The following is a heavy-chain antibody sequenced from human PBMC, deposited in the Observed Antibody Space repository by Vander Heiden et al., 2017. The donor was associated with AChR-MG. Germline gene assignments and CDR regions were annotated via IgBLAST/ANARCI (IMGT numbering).Heavy chain of an antibody. V-gene: IGHV5-51*01. Sequence: EVQLVQSGAVVKKPGESLKISCPVSGYNFATNWVAWVRQLLGKGLEWMGMIYPGDSDTKYSPTFQGHVTISADMSITTAYLHWSSSLKPSDTAMYYCARGVPDLKIALDVWGQGTMVTVSS. CDR3: ARGVPDLKIALDV. J-gene: IGHJ3*01. CDR1: GYNFATNW. CDR2: IYPGDSDT. D-gene: IGHD3-3*01.